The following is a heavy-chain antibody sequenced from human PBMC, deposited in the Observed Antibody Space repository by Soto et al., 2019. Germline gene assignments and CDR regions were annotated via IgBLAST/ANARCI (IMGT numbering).Heavy chain of an antibody. Sequence: GGSLRLSCAASGFTFSSYAMSWVRQAPGKGLEWVSAISGSGGSTYYADSVKGRFTISRDNSKNTLYLQMNSLRAEDTAVYYCAKDSPRSRGYSGYDRDYWGQGTLVTVSS. CDR3: AKDSPRSRGYSGYDRDY. J-gene: IGHJ4*02. CDR1: GFTFSSYA. V-gene: IGHV3-23*01. D-gene: IGHD5-12*01. CDR2: ISGSGGST.